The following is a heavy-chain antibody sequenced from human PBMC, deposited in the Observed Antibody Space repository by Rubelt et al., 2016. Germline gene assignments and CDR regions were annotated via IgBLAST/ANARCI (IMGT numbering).Heavy chain of an antibody. CDR2: ISQSGSNS. D-gene: IGHD1-14*01. CDR1: GFTFSNYV. CDR3: TRDSSATNYYYGMDV. V-gene: IGHV3-23*04. Sequence: EVQLVESGGGFVQPGGSLRLSCVASGFTFSNYVVNWVRQAPGKGLEWVSAISQSGSNSYYADSVKGRFTIPRDNSKNTHYLQMNSLRGEDTAVYYCTRDSSATNYYYGMDVWGQGTAVTVSS. J-gene: IGHJ6*02.